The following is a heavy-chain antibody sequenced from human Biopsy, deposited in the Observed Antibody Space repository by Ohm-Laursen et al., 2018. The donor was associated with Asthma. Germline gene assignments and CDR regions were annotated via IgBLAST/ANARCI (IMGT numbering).Heavy chain of an antibody. CDR1: GFTFSSYA. J-gene: IGHJ4*02. CDR3: ARFKRGYSYGYAGVFDY. D-gene: IGHD5-18*01. Sequence: GTLSLTCAASGFTFSSYAMSWVRQAPGKGLEWVSAISGSGGSTYYADSVKGRFTISRDNSKNTLYLQMNSLRDEDTAVYYCARFKRGYSYGYAGVFDYWGQGTLVTVSS. CDR2: ISGSGGST. V-gene: IGHV3-23*01.